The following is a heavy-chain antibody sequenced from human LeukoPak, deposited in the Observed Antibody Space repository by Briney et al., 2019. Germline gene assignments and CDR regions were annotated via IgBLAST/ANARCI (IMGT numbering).Heavy chain of an antibody. CDR2: INPHSGVT. CDR1: GFTFTDYY. J-gene: IGHJ4*02. V-gene: IGHV1-2*02. D-gene: IGHD1-14*01. CDR3: AREGHQALTPHFDL. Sequence: ASVKVSRKTSGFTFTDYYIHWVRLAPGQGLEWMGYINPHSGVTSFPQRFRGRVTLTTDTSISAAYMDLSSLTSDDTAIYYCAREGHQALTPHFDLWRQGPMVTLSS.